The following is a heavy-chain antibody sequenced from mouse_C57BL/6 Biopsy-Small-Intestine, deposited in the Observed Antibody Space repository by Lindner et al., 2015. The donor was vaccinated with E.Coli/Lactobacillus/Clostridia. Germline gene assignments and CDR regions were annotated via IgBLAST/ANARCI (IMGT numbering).Heavy chain of an antibody. CDR1: GYTFTGYW. CDR2: ILPGSGNT. CDR3: ARPYYYGSYFDY. Sequence: VQLQESGAELMKPGASVKLSCKATGYTFTGYWIEWVKQRPGHGLEWIGEILPGSGNTNYNEKFKSKATFTADTSSNTAYMQLSSLTTEDSAIYYCARPYYYGSYFDYWGQGTTLTVSS. J-gene: IGHJ2*01. V-gene: IGHV1-9*01. D-gene: IGHD1-1*01.